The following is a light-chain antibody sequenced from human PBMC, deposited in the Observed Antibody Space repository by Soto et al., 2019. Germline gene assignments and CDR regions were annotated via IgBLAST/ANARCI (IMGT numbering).Light chain of an antibody. CDR1: SSNIGSNT. V-gene: IGLV1-44*01. CDR2: SNS. CDR3: AAWDDTLNGYV. J-gene: IGLJ1*01. Sequence: QSVLTQPPSASGTPGQRVTISCSGSSSNIGSNTVNWYQHLPGTAPKLLIYSNSQRPSGVADRFSGSKSGTSASLAISGLQSEDEADYYCAAWDDTLNGYVFGTGTKLTVL.